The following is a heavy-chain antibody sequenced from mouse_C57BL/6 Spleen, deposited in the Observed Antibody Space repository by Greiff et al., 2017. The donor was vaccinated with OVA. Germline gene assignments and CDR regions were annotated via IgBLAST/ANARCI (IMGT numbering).Heavy chain of an antibody. J-gene: IGHJ1*03. V-gene: IGHV1-53*01. CDR2: INPSNGGT. Sequence: QVQLQQPGTELVKPGASVKLSCKASGYTFTSYWMHWVKQRPGQGLEWIGNINPSNGGTNYNEKFKSKATLTVDKSSSTAYMQLSSLTSEYSAVYYCARWRITAVVPWYFDVWGTGTTVTVSS. D-gene: IGHD1-1*01. CDR1: GYTFTSYW. CDR3: ARWRITAVVPWYFDV.